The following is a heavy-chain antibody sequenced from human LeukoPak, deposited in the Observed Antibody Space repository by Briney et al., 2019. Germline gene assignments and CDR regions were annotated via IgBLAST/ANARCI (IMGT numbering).Heavy chain of an antibody. D-gene: IGHD6-19*01. CDR3: ARLRLTVAGMRGLNWFDP. J-gene: IGHJ5*02. CDR1: GGSISSSSYY. CDR2: IYYSGST. Sequence: SETLSLTCTVSGGSISSSSYYWGWIRQPPGKGLEWIGNIYYSGSTYYNPSLKSRVTISVDTSKNQFSLKLSSVTAADTAVYYCARLRLTVAGMRGLNWFDPWGQGTLVTVSS. V-gene: IGHV4-39*01.